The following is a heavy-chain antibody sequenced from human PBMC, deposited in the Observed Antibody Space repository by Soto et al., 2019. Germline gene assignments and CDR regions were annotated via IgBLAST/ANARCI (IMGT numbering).Heavy chain of an antibody. Sequence: SETLSLTCAVSGASISGADYYWSWIRQPPGKGLEWIGYIFHSGTNYYNPSLQSRVTISVDTSNNRFSLRLSSVTAADTAVYYCARGYCSGGNCYSAFGYWGQGTLVTVSS. CDR1: GASISGADYY. J-gene: IGHJ4*02. V-gene: IGHV4-30-4*01. CDR3: ARGYCSGGNCYSAFGY. D-gene: IGHD2-15*01. CDR2: IFHSGTN.